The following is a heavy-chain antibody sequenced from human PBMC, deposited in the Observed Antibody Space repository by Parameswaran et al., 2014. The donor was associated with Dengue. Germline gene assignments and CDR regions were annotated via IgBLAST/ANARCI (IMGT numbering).Heavy chain of an antibody. J-gene: IGHJ6*02. V-gene: IGHV5-51*01. D-gene: IGHD4/OR15-4a*01. CDR2: IYPGDSNT. CDR3: ARTDYYYYYGMDL. Sequence: VRQMPGKGLEWMGIIYPGDSNTKYSPSFEGQVTISADRSISTAYLQWSSLKASDTAIYYCARTDYYYYYGMDLWGQGTTVTVSS.